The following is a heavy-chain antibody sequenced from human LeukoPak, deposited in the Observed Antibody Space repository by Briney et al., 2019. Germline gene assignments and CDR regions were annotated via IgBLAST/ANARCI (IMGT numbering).Heavy chain of an antibody. CDR2: IKQDGSEK. J-gene: IGHJ5*02. Sequence: RPGGSLGLSCAASGFTFSSYWMSWVRQAPGKGLEWVANIKQDGSEKYYVDSVKGRFTISRDNAKNSLYLQMNSLRAEDTAVYYCARDHVYYDCWSAPPGWFDPWGQGTLVTVSS. CDR3: ARDHVYYDCWSAPPGWFDP. V-gene: IGHV3-7*01. CDR1: GFTFSSYW. D-gene: IGHD3-3*01.